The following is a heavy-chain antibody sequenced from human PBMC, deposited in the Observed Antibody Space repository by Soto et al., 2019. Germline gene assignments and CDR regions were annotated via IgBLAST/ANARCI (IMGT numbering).Heavy chain of an antibody. Sequence: PSETLSLTCAVSGASVSSTYWWSWVRQPPGKGPEWIGEINHRGSANYNPSLKSRVTISVDISKSQFSLRLTSVTAADTAVYYCARYNAASGTYYFDFWGQGARVT. D-gene: IGHD6-13*01. CDR2: INHRGSA. J-gene: IGHJ4*02. CDR3: ARYNAASGTYYFDF. CDR1: GASVSSTYW. V-gene: IGHV4-4*02.